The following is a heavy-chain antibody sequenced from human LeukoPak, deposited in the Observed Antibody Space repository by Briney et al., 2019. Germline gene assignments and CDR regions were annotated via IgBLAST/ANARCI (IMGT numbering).Heavy chain of an antibody. D-gene: IGHD3/OR15-3a*01. CDR1: GYGFSNYW. Sequence: GESLKISCKASGYGFSNYWIGWVRQMPGKGLEWMGIIYPGDSDTRYSPSFEGQVTMSVDKSINTAYLQWSSLKASDTAMYYCARHFGTGTPFDYWGQGTLVTVSS. CDR2: IYPGDSDT. V-gene: IGHV5-51*01. J-gene: IGHJ4*02. CDR3: ARHFGTGTPFDY.